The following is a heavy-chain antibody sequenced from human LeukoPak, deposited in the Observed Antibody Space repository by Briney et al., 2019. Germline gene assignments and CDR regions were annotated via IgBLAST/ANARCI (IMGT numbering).Heavy chain of an antibody. Sequence: PGGSLRLSCAASGFTFSSYSMNWVRQAPGKGLEWVSYISSSSSTMYYADSVKGRFTISRDNAKNSLYLQMNSLRAEDTAVYYCARDENDIVATASFDYWGQGTLVTVSS. CDR3: ARDENDIVATASFDY. CDR2: ISSSSSTM. J-gene: IGHJ4*02. CDR1: GFTFSSYS. V-gene: IGHV3-48*01. D-gene: IGHD5-12*01.